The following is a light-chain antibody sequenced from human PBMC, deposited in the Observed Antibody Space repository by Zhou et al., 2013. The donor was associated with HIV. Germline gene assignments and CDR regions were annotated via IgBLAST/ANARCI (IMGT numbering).Light chain of an antibody. CDR1: QNIVTY. CDR2: GSS. J-gene: IGKJ5*01. CDR3: QQSYSSSPA. V-gene: IGKV1-39*01. Sequence: DIQMIQSPSSLSASVGDRVTITCRASQNIVTYVNWYQHTSGKAPKLLIFGSSTLQSGAPSRFSGSGSGTEFTLSISNLQPEDSATYYCQQSYSSSPAFGQGTRLEI.